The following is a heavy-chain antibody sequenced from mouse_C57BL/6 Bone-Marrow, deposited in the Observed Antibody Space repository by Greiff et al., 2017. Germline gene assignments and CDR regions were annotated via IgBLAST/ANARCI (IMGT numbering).Heavy chain of an antibody. V-gene: IGHV1-69*01. Sequence: VQLQQPGAELVMPGASVKLSCKASGYTFTSYWMHWVKQRPGQGLEWIGELDPSDSYTNYNQKFKGKSTLTVDKSSSTAYMQLSSLTSEDSAVYYCARGNSKGGYAMDYWGQGTSVTVSS. CDR3: ARGNSKGGYAMDY. D-gene: IGHD2-5*01. CDR1: GYTFTSYW. CDR2: LDPSDSYT. J-gene: IGHJ4*01.